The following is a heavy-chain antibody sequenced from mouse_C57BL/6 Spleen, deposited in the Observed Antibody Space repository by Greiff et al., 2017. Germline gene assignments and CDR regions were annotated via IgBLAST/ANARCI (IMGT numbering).Heavy chain of an antibody. CDR1: GYTFTDYE. CDR2: IDPETGGT. D-gene: IGHD2-3*01. Sequence: VQLQQSGAELVRPGASVTLSCKASGYTFTDYEMHWVKQTPVHGLEWIGAIDPETGGTAYNQKFTGKAILTADKSSSPAYMELRSLAAEDSAVYYWTMGFYPGDYWGQGTTLTVSS. J-gene: IGHJ2*01. V-gene: IGHV1-15*01. CDR3: TMGFYPGDY.